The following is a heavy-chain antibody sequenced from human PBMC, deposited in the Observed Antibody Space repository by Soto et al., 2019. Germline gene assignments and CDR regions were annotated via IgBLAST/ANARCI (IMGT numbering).Heavy chain of an antibody. CDR1: GGTFSSYA. Sequence: SVKVSCKASGGTFSSYAISWVRQAPGQGLEWMGGIIPIFGTANYAQKFQGRVTITADESTSTAYMELSSLRSEDTAVYYCARAVILTGYWEHYYYGMDVWGQGTTVTVSS. CDR2: IIPIFGTA. J-gene: IGHJ6*02. CDR3: ARAVILTGYWEHYYYGMDV. V-gene: IGHV1-69*13. D-gene: IGHD3-9*01.